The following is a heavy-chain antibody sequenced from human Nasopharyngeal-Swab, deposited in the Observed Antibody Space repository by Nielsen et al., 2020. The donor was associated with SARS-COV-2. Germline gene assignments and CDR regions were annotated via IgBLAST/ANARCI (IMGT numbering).Heavy chain of an antibody. J-gene: IGHJ6*02. D-gene: IGHD2-2*01. CDR3: ARDEDCSSTSCSPYYYYGMDV. V-gene: IGHV1-8*01. Sequence: ASVKVSCKASGYTFTSYDINWVRQATGQGLEWMGWMNPNSGNTGYAQKLQGRVTMTTDTSTSTAYMELRSLRSDDTAVYYCARDEDCSSTSCSPYYYYGMDVWGQGTTVTVSS. CDR2: MNPNSGNT. CDR1: GYTFTSYD.